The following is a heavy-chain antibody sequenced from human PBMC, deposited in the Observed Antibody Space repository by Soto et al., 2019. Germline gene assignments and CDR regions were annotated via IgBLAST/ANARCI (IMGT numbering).Heavy chain of an antibody. CDR3: AKGGVRGYCSSTRCHTKNWFEP. CDR1: GSTFSSYA. D-gene: IGHD2-2*02. Sequence: GGSLRLSCAASGSTFSSYAMSWVRQAPGKGLEWVSAISGSGGSTYYADSVKGRFTISRDNSKNTLYLQMNSLRAEDTAVYYCAKGGVRGYCSSTRCHTKNWFEPWGQGTLVTVSS. CDR2: ISGSGGST. J-gene: IGHJ5*02. V-gene: IGHV3-23*01.